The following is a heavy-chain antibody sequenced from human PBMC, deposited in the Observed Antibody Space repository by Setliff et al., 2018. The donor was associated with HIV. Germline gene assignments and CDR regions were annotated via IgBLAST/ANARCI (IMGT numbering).Heavy chain of an antibody. CDR2: INPYNANA. CDR1: GYTFDNYC. V-gene: IGHV1-18*01. J-gene: IGHJ3*02. D-gene: IGHD3-22*01. CDR3: ARSPDTSGYYRFDSFDM. Sequence: ASVKVSCKASGYTFDNYCITWLRQAPGQGLEWAGWINPYNANANNAQKVQGRITMTTDSFTNTAYMELRSLRSDDTAVYYCARSPDTSGYYRFDSFDMWGQGTMVTVSS.